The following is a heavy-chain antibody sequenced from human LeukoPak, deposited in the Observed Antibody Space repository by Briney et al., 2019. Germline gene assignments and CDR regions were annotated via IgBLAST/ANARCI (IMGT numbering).Heavy chain of an antibody. D-gene: IGHD1-14*01. V-gene: IGHV1-69*04. Sequence: SVKVSCKASGGTFSSYAISWVRQAPGQGLEWMGRIIPILGIANYAQKFQGRVTITADKSTSTAYVELSSLRSEDTAVYYCARDNQGAGSFDYWGQGTLVTVSS. CDR2: IIPILGIA. CDR1: GGTFSSYA. J-gene: IGHJ4*02. CDR3: ARDNQGAGSFDY.